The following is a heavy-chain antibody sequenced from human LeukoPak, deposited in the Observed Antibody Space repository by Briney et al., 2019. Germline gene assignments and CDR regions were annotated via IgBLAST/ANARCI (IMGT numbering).Heavy chain of an antibody. CDR1: GGSFSGYS. Sequence: PSETLSLTCAVYGGSFSGYSWNWIRQPPVKGLEWSGEINHSGGTNYNPSLKSRVTISVDTSKKQFSLKLSSVTAADTAVYYCARMGPAAAGIMNWGQGTLVTVSS. D-gene: IGHD6-13*01. J-gene: IGHJ4*02. CDR3: ARMGPAAAGIMN. CDR2: INHSGGT. V-gene: IGHV4-34*01.